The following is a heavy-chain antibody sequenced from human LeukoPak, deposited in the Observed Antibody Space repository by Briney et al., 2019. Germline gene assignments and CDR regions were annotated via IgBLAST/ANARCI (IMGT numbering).Heavy chain of an antibody. CDR2: ISYDGSNK. J-gene: IGHJ4*02. D-gene: IGHD6-13*01. Sequence: GGSLRLPCAASGFTFSSYAMHWVRQAPGKGLEWVAVISYDGSNKYYADSVKGRFTISRDNSKNTLYLQMNSLRAEDTAVYYCAREDRASSSWIFDYWGQGTLVTVSS. CDR1: GFTFSSYA. V-gene: IGHV3-30-3*01. CDR3: AREDRASSSWIFDY.